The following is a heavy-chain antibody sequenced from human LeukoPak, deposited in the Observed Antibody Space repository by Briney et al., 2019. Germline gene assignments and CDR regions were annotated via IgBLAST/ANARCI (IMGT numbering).Heavy chain of an antibody. CDR3: ARYDDSSGYNFDY. Sequence: SETLSLTCTVSGGSTSSYYWSWIRQPPGKGLEWIGYIYYSGSTNYNPSLKSRVTISVDTSKNQFSLKLSSVTAADTAVYYCARYDDSSGYNFDYWGQGTLVTVSS. CDR2: IYYSGST. CDR1: GGSTSSYY. J-gene: IGHJ4*02. D-gene: IGHD3-22*01. V-gene: IGHV4-59*01.